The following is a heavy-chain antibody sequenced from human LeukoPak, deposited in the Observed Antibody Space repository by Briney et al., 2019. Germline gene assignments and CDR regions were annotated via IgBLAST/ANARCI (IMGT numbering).Heavy chain of an antibody. CDR1: GFTFSSYA. Sequence: GRSLRLSCAASGFTFSSYAMHWVRQAPGKGLEWVAVISYDGSNKYYADSVKGRFAISRDNSKNTLYLQMNSLRAEDTALYYCAKGQWLVPWFDYWGQGTLVTVSS. V-gene: IGHV3-30*09. D-gene: IGHD6-19*01. CDR3: AKGQWLVPWFDY. J-gene: IGHJ4*02. CDR2: ISYDGSNK.